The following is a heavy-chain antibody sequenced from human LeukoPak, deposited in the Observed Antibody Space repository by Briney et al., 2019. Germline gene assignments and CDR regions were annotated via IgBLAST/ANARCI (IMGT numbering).Heavy chain of an antibody. D-gene: IGHD3-10*01. V-gene: IGHV1-69*13. CDR1: GGTFSSYA. J-gene: IGHJ4*02. CDR3: ARGGSGAHDY. CDR2: IIPIFGTA. Sequence: ASVTVSCTASGGTFSSYAISWVRQAPGQGLEWMGGIIPIFGTANYAQKFQGRVTITADESTSTAYMELSSLRSEDTAVYYCARGGSGAHDYWGQGTLVTVSS.